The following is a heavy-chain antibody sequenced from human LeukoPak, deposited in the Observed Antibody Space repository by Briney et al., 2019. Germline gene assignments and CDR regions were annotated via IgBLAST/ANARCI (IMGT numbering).Heavy chain of an antibody. CDR1: GFTFSNYA. D-gene: IGHD2-15*01. J-gene: IGHJ4*02. Sequence: GGSLRLSCAASGFTFSNYAMSWVRQAPGKGLEWVSAITGSGGTTYYADSAKGRFTISRDNSKNTVYLQMNSLRAEDTAVYYCAKGPDKYCIKAYADFWGQGTLVTVSS. CDR2: ITGSGGTT. CDR3: AKGPDKYCIKAYADF. V-gene: IGHV3-23*01.